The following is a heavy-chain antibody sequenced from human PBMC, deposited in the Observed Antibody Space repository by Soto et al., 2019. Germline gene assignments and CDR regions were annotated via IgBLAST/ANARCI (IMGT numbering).Heavy chain of an antibody. J-gene: IGHJ6*02. CDR1: GYTLTELS. D-gene: IGHD3-3*01. V-gene: IGHV1-24*01. CDR3: ATAVPSYDFWSGYPHYYGMDV. Sequence: QVQLVQSGAEVKKPGASVKVSYKVSGYTLTELSMHWVRQAPGKGLEWMGGFDPEDGETIYAQKFQGRVTMTEDTSTDTAYMELSSLRSEDTAVYYCATAVPSYDFWSGYPHYYGMDVWGQGTTVTVSS. CDR2: FDPEDGET.